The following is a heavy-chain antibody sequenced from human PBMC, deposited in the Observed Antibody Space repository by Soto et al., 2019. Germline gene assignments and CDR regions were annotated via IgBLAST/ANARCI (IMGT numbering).Heavy chain of an antibody. J-gene: IGHJ6*02. Sequence: SETLSLTCTVSGGSISSYYWSWIRQPPGKGLEWIGYIYYSGSTNYNPSLKSRVTISVDTSKNQFSLKLSSVTAADTAVYYCASVGAENYYYDGMDVWGQGTTVT. CDR1: GGSISSYY. D-gene: IGHD1-26*01. V-gene: IGHV4-59*08. CDR3: ASVGAENYYYDGMDV. CDR2: IYYSGST.